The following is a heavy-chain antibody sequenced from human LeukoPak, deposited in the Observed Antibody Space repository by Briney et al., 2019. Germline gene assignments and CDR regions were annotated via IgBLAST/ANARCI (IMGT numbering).Heavy chain of an antibody. J-gene: IGHJ4*02. CDR2: IRYDGSNK. CDR3: ARVLAGYDY. CDR1: GFTFSSYG. V-gene: IGHV3-30*02. D-gene: IGHD2-15*01. Sequence: PGGSLRLSCAASGFTFSSYGMHWVRQAPGKGLEWVAFIRYDGSNKYYADSVKGRFTISRDNSKNTLYPQMGSLITEDMAVYYCARVLAGYDYWGQGTLVTVSS.